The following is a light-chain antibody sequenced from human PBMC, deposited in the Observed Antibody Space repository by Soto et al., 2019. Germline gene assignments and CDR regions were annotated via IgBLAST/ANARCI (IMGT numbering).Light chain of an antibody. CDR2: GAS. CDR1: QSVSSN. Sequence: EIVMSQSPATLSVSPGERATLSCRASQSVSSNLAWYQQIPGQAPRLLIYGASTRATGIPARFSGSGSGTDFILTISSLQSEDFAVYYCQQYNNWPPITFGQGTRLEI. J-gene: IGKJ5*01. CDR3: QQYNNWPPIT. V-gene: IGKV3-15*01.